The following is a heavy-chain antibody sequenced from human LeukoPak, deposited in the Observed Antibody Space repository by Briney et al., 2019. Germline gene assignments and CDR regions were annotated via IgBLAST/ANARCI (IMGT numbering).Heavy chain of an antibody. Sequence: GGSLRLSCTASGFTFGDYAMSWVRQAPGKGLEWVSAISGSGGSTYYADSVKGRFTISRDNSKNTLYLQMNSLRAEDTAVYYCAKTIAAPYYFDYGGQGTLVTVSS. J-gene: IGHJ4*02. V-gene: IGHV3-23*01. D-gene: IGHD6-6*01. CDR1: GFTFGDYA. CDR2: ISGSGGST. CDR3: AKTIAAPYYFDY.